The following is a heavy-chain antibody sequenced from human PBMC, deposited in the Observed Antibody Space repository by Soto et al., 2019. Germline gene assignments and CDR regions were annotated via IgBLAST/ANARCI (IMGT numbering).Heavy chain of an antibody. CDR1: GFSLSTSGVG. CDR3: ARDADTDTPMVITYCFDY. J-gene: IGHJ4*02. Sequence: QITLKESGPPLVKPTQTLTLTCTFSGFSLSTSGVGVGWIRQPPGKALEWLALFYWDDDKRYSPSLKSRLTTNEATSNNQLVHTMTNTVPVDTATSDCARDADTDTPMVITYCFDYWGQGTRVIVSS. D-gene: IGHD5-18*01. CDR2: FYWDDDK. V-gene: IGHV2-5*02.